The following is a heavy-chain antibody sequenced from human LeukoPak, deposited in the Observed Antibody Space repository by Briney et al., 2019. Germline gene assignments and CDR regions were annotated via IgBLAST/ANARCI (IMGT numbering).Heavy chain of an antibody. CDR2: IYSGGST. J-gene: IGHJ5*02. Sequence: GGSLRLSCAASGFTFSSYWMSWVRQAPGKGLEWVSVIYSGGSTYYADSVKGRFTISRDNSKNTLYLQMNSLRAEDTAVYYCARDLAVAADRWFDPWGQGTLVTVSS. V-gene: IGHV3-66*01. D-gene: IGHD6-19*01. CDR3: ARDLAVAADRWFDP. CDR1: GFTFSSYW.